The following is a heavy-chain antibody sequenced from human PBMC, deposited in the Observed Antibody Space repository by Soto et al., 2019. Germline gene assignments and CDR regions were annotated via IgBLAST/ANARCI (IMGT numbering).Heavy chain of an antibody. Sequence: QVQLVPSGAEVKKPGASVKVSCKASGYTFTRYDSNWLRQATGQGLEWIGWMNPNSGKTGYAQKFQGRVTMTRTKSIRTAYMELSSLRSEDTAVYYCARDVCSGGSCFRMDVWGQGAKVTVSS. D-gene: IGHD2-15*01. CDR1: GYTFTRYD. CDR3: ARDVCSGGSCFRMDV. V-gene: IGHV1-8*01. J-gene: IGHJ6*02. CDR2: MNPNSGKT.